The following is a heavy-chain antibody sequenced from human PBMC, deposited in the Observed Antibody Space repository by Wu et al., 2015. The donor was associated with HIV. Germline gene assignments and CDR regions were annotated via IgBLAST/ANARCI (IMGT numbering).Heavy chain of an antibody. J-gene: IGHJ4*02. Sequence: QVQLVQSGAEVKKPGASVKVSCKASGYTFTSYDINWVRQATGQGLEWMGWMNPNSGNTGYAQKFQGRVTITRNTSISTAYMELSRLRSDDTAVYYCARDRGTSTRWLQYYFDYWGQGTLVTVSS. CDR1: GYTFTSYD. D-gene: IGHD5-24*01. V-gene: IGHV1-8*03. CDR2: MNPNSGNT. CDR3: ARDRGTSTRWLQYYFDY.